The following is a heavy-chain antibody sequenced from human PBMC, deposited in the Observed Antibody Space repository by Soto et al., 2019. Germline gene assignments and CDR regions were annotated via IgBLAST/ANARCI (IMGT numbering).Heavy chain of an antibody. J-gene: IGHJ5*02. CDR1: GFSLTTSGVG. Sequence: QITLKDSGPMFVKPTQALTLTCTCSGFSLTTSGVGVGWIRQPPGKALEWLALVYWDDDKRYSPSLTNRLTLSRDTSKNQVVLTLTNVDPTDTGTYFCAHKGGFGYPESWGQGIMVTVSS. CDR2: VYWDDDK. V-gene: IGHV2-5*02. CDR3: AHKGGFGYPES. D-gene: IGHD5-18*01.